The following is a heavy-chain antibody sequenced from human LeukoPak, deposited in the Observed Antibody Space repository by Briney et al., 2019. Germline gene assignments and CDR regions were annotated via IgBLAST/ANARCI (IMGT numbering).Heavy chain of an antibody. V-gene: IGHV4-30-4*01. J-gene: IGHJ4*02. CDR3: ARAFTVTTPPDY. D-gene: IGHD4-17*01. CDR2: IYYSGNT. Sequence: SETLSLTCTVSGGSISSGHYYWSCVRQPPGKGLEWIGYIYYSGNTYYNPSLKSRVIISVDTSKNQFSLKLSSVTAADTAVYYCARAFTVTTPPDYWGQGTLVTVSS. CDR1: GGSISSGHYY.